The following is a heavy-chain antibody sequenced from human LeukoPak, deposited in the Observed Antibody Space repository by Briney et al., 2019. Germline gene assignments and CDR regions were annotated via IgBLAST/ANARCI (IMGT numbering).Heavy chain of an antibody. CDR2: ISWNGGRT. CDR3: ARVSDISVAAYFDY. V-gene: IGHV3-20*04. J-gene: IGHJ4*02. Sequence: GGSLRLSCAASEFKFDDYGMSWVRQATGKGLEWVSGISWNGGRTGHADSVKGRFTISRDNAKNFLYLQMNSLRAEDTALYYCARVSDISVAAYFDYWGQGTLVTVSS. D-gene: IGHD6-19*01. CDR1: EFKFDDYG.